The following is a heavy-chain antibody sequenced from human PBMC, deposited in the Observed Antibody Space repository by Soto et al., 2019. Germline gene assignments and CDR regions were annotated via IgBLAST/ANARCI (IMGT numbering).Heavy chain of an antibody. D-gene: IGHD2-2*01. CDR3: ARDQFCSTTSCYLGMDL. CDR1: GFSFSVYT. V-gene: IGHV3-30-3*01. Sequence: QVQLVESGGGVVQPGKSLRLSCEASGFSFSVYTMYWVRQAAGKGLEMVAAISYDGSSQFYVDSVKGRFTISRDNSENTLYLQMNNLKFDDTALYYCARDQFCSTTSCYLGMDLWGQGTTVTVSS. J-gene: IGHJ6*02. CDR2: ISYDGSSQ.